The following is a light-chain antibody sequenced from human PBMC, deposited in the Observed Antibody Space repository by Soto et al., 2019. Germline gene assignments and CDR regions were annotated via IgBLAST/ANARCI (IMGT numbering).Light chain of an antibody. CDR3: CSYAGSSTYYV. CDR2: EGS. J-gene: IGLJ1*01. V-gene: IGLV2-23*01. CDR1: SSDVGSY. Sequence: QSALTQPASVSGSPGQSITISCTGTSSDVGSYVSWYQQHPGKAHKLMIYEGSKQPSGVSNRFSSSKSGNTASLTISGLQAEDEADYYCCSYAGSSTYYVFGTGTKVTVL.